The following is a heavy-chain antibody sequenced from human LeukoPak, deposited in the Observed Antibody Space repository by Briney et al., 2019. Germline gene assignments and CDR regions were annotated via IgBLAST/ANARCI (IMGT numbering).Heavy chain of an antibody. D-gene: IGHD3-3*01. Sequence: HAAGSLRLSCAASGFTFSSYAMSWVRQAPGKGLEWVAAISGSGGSTYYADSVKGRFTISRDNSKNTLYVQMNILRAEDTAVYYCAKGWIFGRLIDYWGQGTLVTVSS. CDR1: GFTFSSYA. J-gene: IGHJ4*02. CDR3: AKGWIFGRLIDY. CDR2: ISGSGGST. V-gene: IGHV3-23*01.